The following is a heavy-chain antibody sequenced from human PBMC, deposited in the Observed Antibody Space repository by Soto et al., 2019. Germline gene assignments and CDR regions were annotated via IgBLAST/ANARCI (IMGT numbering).Heavy chain of an antibody. V-gene: IGHV3-30-3*01. D-gene: IGHD5-18*01. CDR2: ISYDGSNK. CDR1: GFTFSSYA. CDR3: ARGPYPDTAMVYFDY. J-gene: IGHJ4*02. Sequence: GGSLRLSCAASGFTFSSYAMHWVRQAPGKGLEWVAVISYDGSNKYYADSVKGRFTISRDNSKNTLYLQMNSLRAEDTAVYYCARGPYPDTAMVYFDYWGQGTLVTSPQ.